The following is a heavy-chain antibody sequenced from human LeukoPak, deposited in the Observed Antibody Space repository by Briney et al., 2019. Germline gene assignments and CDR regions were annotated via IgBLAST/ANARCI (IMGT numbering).Heavy chain of an antibody. CDR2: ISSSSSYT. Sequence: KPGGSLRLSCAASGFTFSDYYMSWIRQAPGKGLEWVSYISSSSSYTNYADSVRGRFTIPRDNAKNSLYLQMNSLRAEDTAVYYCARDRALRYFDWLSQGPSNYYYGMDVWGQGTTVTVSS. D-gene: IGHD3-9*01. CDR3: ARDRALRYFDWLSQGPSNYYYGMDV. CDR1: GFTFSDYY. V-gene: IGHV3-11*05. J-gene: IGHJ6*02.